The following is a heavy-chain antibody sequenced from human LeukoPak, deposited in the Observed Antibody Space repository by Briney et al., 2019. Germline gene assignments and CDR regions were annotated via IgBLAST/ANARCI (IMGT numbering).Heavy chain of an antibody. CDR3: ARVGLYSGSYYAFDY. D-gene: IGHD1-26*01. V-gene: IGHV4-34*01. Sequence: PSETLSLTCAVYGGSFSGYYWSWIRQPPGKGLEWIGEINHSGSTNYNPSLKSRVTISVDTSKNQFSLKLSSVTAADTAVYYCARVGLYSGSYYAFDYWGRGTLVTVSS. CDR2: INHSGST. CDR1: GGSFSGYY. J-gene: IGHJ4*02.